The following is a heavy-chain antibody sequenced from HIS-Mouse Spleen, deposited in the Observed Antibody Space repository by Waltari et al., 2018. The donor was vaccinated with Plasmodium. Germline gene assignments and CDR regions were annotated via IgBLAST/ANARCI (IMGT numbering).Heavy chain of an antibody. D-gene: IGHD6-13*01. CDR1: GSPFTGYY. Sequence: QVQLVQSGAEVKKPGASVKVSCKASGSPFTGYYMHWVRQAHGHGLEWMGWINPNSGGTNYAQKFQGRVTMTRDTSISTAYMELSRLRSDDTAVYYCARVLGYKAAAGTFVEYFQHWGQGTLVTVSS. J-gene: IGHJ1*01. V-gene: IGHV1-2*02. CDR2: INPNSGGT. CDR3: ARVLGYKAAAGTFVEYFQH.